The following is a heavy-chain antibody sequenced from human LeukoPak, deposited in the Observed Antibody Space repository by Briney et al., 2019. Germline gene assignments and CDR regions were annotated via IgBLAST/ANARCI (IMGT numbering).Heavy chain of an antibody. CDR1: GYTFTSYA. D-gene: IGHD3-22*01. CDR2: INTNIGHP. J-gene: IGHJ3*02. V-gene: IGHV7-4-1*02. CDR3: ARVYYYYDSSGYYYPLDAFDI. Sequence: ASVKVSCKASGYTFTSYAMNWVGQAPGQGLEWMGWINTNIGHPTYAQDFTGRFVFSLDTSVSTAYLQISSLKAEDTAVYYCARVYYYYDSSGYYYPLDAFDIWGQGTMVIVSS.